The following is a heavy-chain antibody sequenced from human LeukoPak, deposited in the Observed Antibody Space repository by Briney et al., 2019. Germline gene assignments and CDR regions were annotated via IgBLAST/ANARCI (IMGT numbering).Heavy chain of an antibody. V-gene: IGHV1-69*04. Sequence: ASVKVSCKASGGTFSSYAISWVRQAPGQGLEWMGRIIPILGIANYAQKFQGRVTITADKSTSTAYMELSSLRSEDTAVYYCARGNSGSWYYFDYWGQGALVTVSS. CDR3: ARGNSGSWYYFDY. CDR1: GGTFSSYA. D-gene: IGHD6-13*01. J-gene: IGHJ4*02. CDR2: IIPILGIA.